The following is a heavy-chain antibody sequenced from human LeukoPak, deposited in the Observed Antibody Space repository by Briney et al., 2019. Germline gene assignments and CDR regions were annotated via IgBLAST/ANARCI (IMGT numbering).Heavy chain of an antibody. CDR3: ARGRIVEETGYLDY. V-gene: IGHV3-7*05. J-gene: IGHJ4*02. CDR1: GFSFNGYW. D-gene: IGHD2-21*01. Sequence: PGGSLRLSCAASGFSFNGYWMAWVRQAPGKGLEWVANIKKDGSEQYYMDSVKGRFTISRDNAKNSLYLQMNSLRADDKAVYYLARGRIVEETGYLDYWGQGTLVTVSS. CDR2: IKKDGSEQ.